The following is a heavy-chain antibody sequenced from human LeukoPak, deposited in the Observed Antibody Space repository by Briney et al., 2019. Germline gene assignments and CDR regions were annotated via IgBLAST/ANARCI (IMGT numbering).Heavy chain of an antibody. D-gene: IGHD1-26*01. CDR1: GFPFSSYG. CDR3: ATSGSYYRFEY. V-gene: IGHV3-33*01. Sequence: PGRSLRLSCASSGFPFSSYGMHWVRQAPGKGLEWVAVIWYDGSNKYYADSVKGRFTISRDNSKNTLYLQMNSLRAEDTAVYYCATSGSYYRFEYWGQGTLVTVSS. CDR2: IWYDGSNK. J-gene: IGHJ4*02.